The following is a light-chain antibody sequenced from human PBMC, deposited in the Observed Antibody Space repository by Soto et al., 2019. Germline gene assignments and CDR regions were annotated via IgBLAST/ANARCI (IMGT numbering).Light chain of an antibody. Sequence: QSALTQPASVSGSPGQSITISCTGTSSDIGDYKYVSWYQQHPGNPPKLIIYDVSDRPSGVSNRFSGSKSGNTASLTISGLQAEDEANYYCSSYTIPSAYCVFGGGTKLTVL. CDR2: DVS. CDR1: SSDIGDYKY. J-gene: IGLJ3*02. V-gene: IGLV2-14*03. CDR3: SSYTIPSAYCV.